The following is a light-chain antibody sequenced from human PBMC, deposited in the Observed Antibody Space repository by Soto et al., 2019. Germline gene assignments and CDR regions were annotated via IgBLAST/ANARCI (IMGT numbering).Light chain of an antibody. J-gene: IGKJ5*01. CDR3: QQTNSFPIT. CDR2: TAS. Sequence: DIQMTQSPSTLSASVGDRVTITCGASQSIGTWLAWYQQKPGKAPKLLIYTASNLQSGVPSRFSGSGSGTDFTLTISSLQPEDFATYYCQQTNSFPITFGQGTRLEIK. V-gene: IGKV1-12*01. CDR1: QSIGTW.